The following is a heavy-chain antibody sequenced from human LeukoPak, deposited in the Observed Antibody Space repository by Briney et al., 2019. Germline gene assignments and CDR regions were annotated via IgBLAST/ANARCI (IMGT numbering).Heavy chain of an antibody. D-gene: IGHD3-22*01. V-gene: IGHV3-15*01. J-gene: IGHJ4*02. Sequence: GGSLRLSCAASGFTFSNAWMSWVRQAPGKGREWVGRIKSKTDGGTTDYAARVKGRFTISRDDSKNTLYLQMNSLKTEDTAVYYCTTDHPRVVVIPGGIDYWGQGTLVTVSS. CDR3: TTDHPRVVVIPGGIDY. CDR2: IKSKTDGGTT. CDR1: GFTFSNAW.